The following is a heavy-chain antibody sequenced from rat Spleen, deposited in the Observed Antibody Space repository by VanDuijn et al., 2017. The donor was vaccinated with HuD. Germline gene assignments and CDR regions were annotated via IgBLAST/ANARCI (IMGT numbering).Heavy chain of an antibody. Sequence: EVQLVESGGGLVQPGRSLKLSCAASGFTFSDYYMSWVRQAPKKGLEWVASISYDGSSTYYRDSVKGRFTISRDNAKSTLYLQMDSLRSEDTATYYCTTRDYGYNYWGQGVMVTVSS. J-gene: IGHJ2*01. V-gene: IGHV5-20*01. CDR3: TTRDYGYNY. CDR2: ISYDGSST. CDR1: GFTFSDYY. D-gene: IGHD1-9*01.